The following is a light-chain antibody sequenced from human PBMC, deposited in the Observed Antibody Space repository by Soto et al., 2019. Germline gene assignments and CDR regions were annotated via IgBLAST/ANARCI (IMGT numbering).Light chain of an antibody. CDR3: QQFNSYPRT. Sequence: AIQLTQSPSSLSASVGDRVTITCRASQGISSALAWYQQKPGKAPKLLIYDASSLESGVTSRFSGSGSGTDFTLTISSLQPEDFATYYCQQFNSYPRTFGPGTKVDIK. V-gene: IGKV1-13*02. CDR1: QGISSA. J-gene: IGKJ3*01. CDR2: DAS.